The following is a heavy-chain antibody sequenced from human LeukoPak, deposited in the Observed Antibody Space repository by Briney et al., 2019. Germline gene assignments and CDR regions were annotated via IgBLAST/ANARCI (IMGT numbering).Heavy chain of an antibody. D-gene: IGHD6-19*01. CDR3: ARDRGGQVGSGWNYLAY. V-gene: IGHV1-18*01. Sequence: ASVKVSCKASGYTFTSYGISWVRQAPGQGLEWMGWISAYNGNTNYAQKLQGRVTMTTDTSTSTAYMELRSLRSDDTAVYYCARDRGGQVGSGWNYLAYWGQGTLVTVSS. J-gene: IGHJ4*02. CDR2: ISAYNGNT. CDR1: GYTFTSYG.